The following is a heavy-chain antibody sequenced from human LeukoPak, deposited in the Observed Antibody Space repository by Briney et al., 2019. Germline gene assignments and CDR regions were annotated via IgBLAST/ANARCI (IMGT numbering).Heavy chain of an antibody. J-gene: IGHJ4*02. CDR3: ARDRMGGSYYDFWSDYHPMPDY. CDR2: INPNSGGT. D-gene: IGHD3-3*01. Sequence: ASVKVSCKASGYTFTGYYMHWVRQAPGQGLEWMGWINPNSGGTNYAQKFQGRVTMTRDTSISTAYMELSRLRSDDTAVYYCARDRMGGSYYDFWSDYHPMPDYWGQGTLVTVSS. CDR1: GYTFTGYY. V-gene: IGHV1-2*02.